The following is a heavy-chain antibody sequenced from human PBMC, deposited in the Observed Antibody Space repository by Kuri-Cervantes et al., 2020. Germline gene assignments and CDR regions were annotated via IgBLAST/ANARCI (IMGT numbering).Heavy chain of an antibody. CDR2: IKSKYNGGTT. D-gene: IGHD1-14*01. V-gene: IGHV3-15*01. CDR1: GFTFSSYW. CDR3: ATGNYFDY. J-gene: IGHJ4*02. Sequence: GGSLRLSCAASGFTFSSYWMSWVRQAPGKGLEWVGRIKSKYNGGTTHYAAPVEGRFTVSRDDSTNMFYLQMNSLKTEDTAVYYCATGNYFDYWGQGTLVTVSS.